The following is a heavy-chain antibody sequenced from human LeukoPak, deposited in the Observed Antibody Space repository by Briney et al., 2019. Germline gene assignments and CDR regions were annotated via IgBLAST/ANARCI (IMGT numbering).Heavy chain of an antibody. V-gene: IGHV3-30*03. Sequence: GRSLRLSCAASGFTFSSYGMHWVRQAPGKGLEWVAVISYDGSNKYYADSVRGRFTISRDNSKNTLYLQMNSLRAEDTAVYYCATSVGYDSSGSPYFDYWGQGTLVTVSS. J-gene: IGHJ4*02. D-gene: IGHD3-22*01. CDR1: GFTFSSYG. CDR2: ISYDGSNK. CDR3: ATSVGYDSSGSPYFDY.